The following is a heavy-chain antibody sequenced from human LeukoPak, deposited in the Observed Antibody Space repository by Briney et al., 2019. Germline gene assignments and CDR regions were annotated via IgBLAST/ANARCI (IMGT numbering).Heavy chain of an antibody. CDR2: ISPYNGNT. D-gene: IGHD6-6*01. V-gene: IGHV1-18*01. J-gene: IGHJ6*02. Sequence: GASVKVSCKASGYTFISYGISWVRQAPGQGLQWMGWISPYNGNTNYVQKFQGRVTMTTDASTSTAYMELRSLRSDDTAVYYCARVGVYRRSYGMDVWGQGTTVTVSS. CDR3: ARVGVYRRSYGMDV. CDR1: GYTFISYG.